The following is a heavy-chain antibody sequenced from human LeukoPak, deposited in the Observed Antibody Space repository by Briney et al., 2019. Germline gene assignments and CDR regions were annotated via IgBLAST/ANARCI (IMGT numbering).Heavy chain of an antibody. CDR3: ARQEYCSGGSCYTWFDP. J-gene: IGHJ5*02. D-gene: IGHD2-15*01. Sequence: GESLKISCKGSGYSFTSYWIGWVRQMPGKGLEWMGIIYPADSDIRYSPSFQGQVTISADKSISTAYLQWSSLKASDTAMYYCARQEYCSGGSCYTWFDPWGQRTLVTVSS. V-gene: IGHV5-51*01. CDR2: IYPADSDI. CDR1: GYSFTSYW.